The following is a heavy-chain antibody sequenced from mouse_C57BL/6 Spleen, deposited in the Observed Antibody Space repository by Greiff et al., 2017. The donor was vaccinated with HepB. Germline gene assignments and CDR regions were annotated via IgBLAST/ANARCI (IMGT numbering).Heavy chain of an antibody. Sequence: EVQLQQSGPELVKPGASVKISCKASGYSFTDYNMNWVKQSNGKSLEWIGVINPNYGTTSYNQKFKGKATLTVDQSSSTAYMQLNSLTSEESAVYYCARGDYGSSYRYFDVWGTGTTVTVSS. CDR3: ARGDYGSSYRYFDV. D-gene: IGHD1-1*01. J-gene: IGHJ1*03. CDR2: INPNYGTT. CDR1: GYSFTDYN. V-gene: IGHV1-39*01.